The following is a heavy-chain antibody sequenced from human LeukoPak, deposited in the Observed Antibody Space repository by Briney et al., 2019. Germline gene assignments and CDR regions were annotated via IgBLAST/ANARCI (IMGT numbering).Heavy chain of an antibody. J-gene: IGHJ4*02. Sequence: GASVKVSCKASGYSFAGYGISWVRQAPGQGLEWIVWISTYSGNTNYAHNLQGRITVTTETSTSTAYMELRSLRSDDTAVYYCARVGAAPGHFDYWGQGTQLTVSS. V-gene: IGHV1-18*01. D-gene: IGHD6-13*01. CDR2: ISTYSGNT. CDR3: ARVGAAPGHFDY. CDR1: GYSFAGYG.